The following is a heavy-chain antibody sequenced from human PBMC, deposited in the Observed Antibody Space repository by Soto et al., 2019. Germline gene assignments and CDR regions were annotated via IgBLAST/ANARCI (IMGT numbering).Heavy chain of an antibody. CDR2: INAGNGNT. Sequence: ASVKVSCKASGYTFTSYAMHWVRQAPGQRLEWMGWINAGNGNTKYSQKFQGRVTITRDTSASTAYMELSSLRSEDTAVYYCSCDIVESYYYGSGTLWGWFDSWGQGTLVTVSS. CDR1: GYTFTSYA. V-gene: IGHV1-3*01. CDR3: SCDIVESYYYGSGTLWGWFDS. D-gene: IGHD3-10*01. J-gene: IGHJ5*01.